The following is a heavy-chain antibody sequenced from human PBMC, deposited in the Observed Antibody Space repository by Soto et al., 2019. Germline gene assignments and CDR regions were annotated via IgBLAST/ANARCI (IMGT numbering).Heavy chain of an antibody. CDR2: IKEDGSET. D-gene: IGHD1-26*01. V-gene: IGHV3-7*05. CDR1: GFTFSDFW. J-gene: IGHJ4*02. CDR3: ARGGSHSSDS. Sequence: EVQLVESVGNLVQPGGSLRLSCAASGFTFSDFWMSWVRRAPGRGLEWVANIKEDGSETYYVDSVEGRFTISRDNAKKSLYLQMNSLRAEDTALYYCARGGSHSSDSWGQGALVTVSS.